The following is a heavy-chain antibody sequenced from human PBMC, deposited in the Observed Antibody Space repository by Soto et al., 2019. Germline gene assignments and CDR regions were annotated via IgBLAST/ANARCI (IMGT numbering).Heavy chain of an antibody. CDR3: ASPFPYYYDSSGYYSAFGT. CDR2: ITSSGSAT. J-gene: IGHJ3*02. V-gene: IGHV3-48*02. Sequence: PXGSLRLSCLASGFSFSSYTMNWVRQAPGKGLERASYITSSGSATYYADSVKGRFTISRDNGRNSLYLQMTSLRDEDTAVYYCASPFPYYYDSSGYYSAFGTWGQGTMVTVSS. CDR1: GFSFSSYT. D-gene: IGHD3-22*01.